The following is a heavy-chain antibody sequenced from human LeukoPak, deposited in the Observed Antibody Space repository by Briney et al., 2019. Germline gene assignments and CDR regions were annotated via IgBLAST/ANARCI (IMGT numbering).Heavy chain of an antibody. CDR2: ISSSGSTI. D-gene: IGHD1-26*01. CDR3: AREDIVGATGT. V-gene: IGHV3-11*01. CDR1: GFTFSDYY. J-gene: IGHJ4*02. Sequence: GGSLRLSCAASGFTFSDYYMSWIRQAPGKGLEWVSYISSSGSTIYYADSVKGRFTISRDNAKKSLCLQMNSLRAEDTAVYYCAREDIVGATGTWGQGTLVTVSS.